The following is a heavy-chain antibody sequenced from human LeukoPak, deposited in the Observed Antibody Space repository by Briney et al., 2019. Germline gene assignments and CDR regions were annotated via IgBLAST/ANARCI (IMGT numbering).Heavy chain of an antibody. J-gene: IGHJ5*02. CDR2: IYYSGST. CDR1: GGSISNYY. Sequence: PSETLSLTCTVSGGSISNYYWSWIRQPPGKGLEWIGYIYYSGSTKYNPSLKSRVTISVDTSKNQFSLRLSSVTAADTAVYYCAKASVGARFFDPWGQGTLVTVSS. CDR3: AKASVGARFFDP. V-gene: IGHV4-59*01. D-gene: IGHD1-26*01.